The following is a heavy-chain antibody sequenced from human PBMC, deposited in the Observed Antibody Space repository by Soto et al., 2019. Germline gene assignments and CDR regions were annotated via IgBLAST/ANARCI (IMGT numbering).Heavy chain of an antibody. CDR2: MYYSGST. CDR1: GDSIISSNYY. J-gene: IGHJ5*02. CDR3: ARRAVVAVTGSLDNWLDP. D-gene: IGHD2-21*01. Sequence: SETLSLTCTVSGDSIISSNYYWAWIRQSPGKGLEWIGNMYYSGSTYYNLSLKSRVTMSVDTSRNQFSLKVNSVTAADTAMYYCARRAVVAVTGSLDNWLDPWGQGILVTVSS. V-gene: IGHV4-39*07.